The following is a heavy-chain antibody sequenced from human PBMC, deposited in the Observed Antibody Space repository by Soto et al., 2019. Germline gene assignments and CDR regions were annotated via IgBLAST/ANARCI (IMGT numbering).Heavy chain of an antibody. CDR3: AREEVRAASGFQYYYGLDV. Sequence: SQTLSLTCAISGDSISSNSAAWNWIRQSPSRGLEWLGRTFYRSKWYKDYALSVKSRVSINLDTSKNQFSLQLNAVTPEDTAVYYGAREEVRAASGFQYYYGLDVCGQGTTVTVSS. J-gene: IGHJ6*02. CDR2: TFYRSKWYK. V-gene: IGHV6-1*01. D-gene: IGHD6-13*01. CDR1: GDSISSNSAA.